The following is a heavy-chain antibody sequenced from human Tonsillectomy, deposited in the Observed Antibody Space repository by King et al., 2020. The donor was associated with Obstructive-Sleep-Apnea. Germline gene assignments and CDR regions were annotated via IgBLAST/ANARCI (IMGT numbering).Heavy chain of an antibody. CDR1: GFTFSSYA. Sequence: VQLVESGGALVQPGGSLRLSCAASGFTFSSYAMSWVRQAPGKGLEWVSAISGSGGSTYYADSVKGRFTISRDNSKNTLYLQMNSLRAEDTAVYYCASREGMRVSSGVDYWGQGTLVTVSS. J-gene: IGHJ4*02. CDR2: ISGSGGST. CDR3: ASREGMRVSSGVDY. D-gene: IGHD2-8*01. V-gene: IGHV3-23*04.